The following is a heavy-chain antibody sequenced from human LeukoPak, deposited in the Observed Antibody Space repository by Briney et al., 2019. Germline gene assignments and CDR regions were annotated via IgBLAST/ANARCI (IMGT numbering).Heavy chain of an antibody. CDR3: ARGNIVVVVAATPRYYYYGMDV. V-gene: IGHV4-59*12. Sequence: PSETLSLTCTVSGGSISSYYWSWIRQPPGKGLEWIGYIYYSGSTNYNPSLKSRVTISVDTSKNQFSLKLSSVTAADTAVYYCARGNIVVVVAATPRYYYYGMDVWGQGTTVTVSS. CDR2: IYYSGST. D-gene: IGHD2-15*01. CDR1: GGSISSYY. J-gene: IGHJ6*02.